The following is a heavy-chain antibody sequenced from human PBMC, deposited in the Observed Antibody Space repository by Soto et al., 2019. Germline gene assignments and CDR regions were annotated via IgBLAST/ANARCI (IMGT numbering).Heavy chain of an antibody. CDR3: ARDPPGVLRFLEWLESPEEYYYYGMDV. CDR2: IKQDGSEK. D-gene: IGHD3-3*01. J-gene: IGHJ6*02. Sequence: EVQLVESGGGLVQPGGSLRLSCAASGFTFSSYWMSWVRQAPGKGLEWVANIKQDGSEKYYVDSVKGRFTISRDNAKNSLYLQMNSLRAEDTAVYYCARDPPGVLRFLEWLESPEEYYYYGMDVWGQGTTVTVSS. CDR1: GFTFSSYW. V-gene: IGHV3-7*01.